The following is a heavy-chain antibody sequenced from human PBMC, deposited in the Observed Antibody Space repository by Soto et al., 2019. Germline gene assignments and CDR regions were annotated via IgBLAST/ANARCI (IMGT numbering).Heavy chain of an antibody. J-gene: IGHJ4*02. V-gene: IGHV4-59*01. CDR2: IYYSGST. CDR1: GGSINTYY. D-gene: IGHD3-3*01. Sequence: SETLSLTCTVSGGSINTYYWSWIRQPPGKGLEWIGYIYYSGSTNCNPSLRSRVTISVDTSKNQFSLKLSSVSAADTAVYYCARDGSRYDFWSGPYYFDYWGQGTLVTVSS. CDR3: ARDGSRYDFWSGPYYFDY.